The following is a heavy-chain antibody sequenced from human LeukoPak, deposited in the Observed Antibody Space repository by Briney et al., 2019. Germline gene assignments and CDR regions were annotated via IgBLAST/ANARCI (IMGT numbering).Heavy chain of an antibody. CDR3: ARDSGDAFDI. Sequence: PSETLSLTCAVYGGSFSGYYWSWIRQPPGKGLEWIGYIYYSGSTNYNPSLKSRVTISVDTSKNQFSLKLSSVTAADTAVYYCARDSGDAFDIWGQGTMVTVSS. CDR2: IYYSGST. D-gene: IGHD6-25*01. J-gene: IGHJ3*02. V-gene: IGHV4-59*01. CDR1: GGSFSGYY.